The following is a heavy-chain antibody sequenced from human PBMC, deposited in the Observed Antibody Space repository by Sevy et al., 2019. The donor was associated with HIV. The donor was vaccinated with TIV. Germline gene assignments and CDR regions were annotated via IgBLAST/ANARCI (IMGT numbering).Heavy chain of an antibody. D-gene: IGHD6-13*01. V-gene: IGHV1-69*13. CDR3: ARFGSIGADGLHHYYYYGMDV. CDR2: IIPIFGTA. Sequence: ASVKVSCKASGGTFSSYAISWVRQAPGQGLEWMGGIIPIFGTANNAQKFQGRVTITADESTSTAYMELSSLRSEDTAVYYCARFGSIGADGLHHYYYYGMDVWGQGTTVTVSS. J-gene: IGHJ6*02. CDR1: GGTFSSYA.